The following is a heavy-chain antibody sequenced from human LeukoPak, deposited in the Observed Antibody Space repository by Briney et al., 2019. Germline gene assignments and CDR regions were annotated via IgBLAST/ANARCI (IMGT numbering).Heavy chain of an antibody. J-gene: IGHJ6*03. V-gene: IGHV4-59*01. CDR1: GDSISSYY. CDR3: ARTTYFAYYYMDV. CDR2: IYYSGST. D-gene: IGHD2/OR15-2a*01. Sequence: PSETLSLTCTVSGDSISSYYWSWIRQPPGKGLEWIGYIYYSGSTNYNPSLKSRVTILVHTSKNQFSLKLSSVTAADTAVYYCARTTYFAYYYMDVWGKGTTVTVSS.